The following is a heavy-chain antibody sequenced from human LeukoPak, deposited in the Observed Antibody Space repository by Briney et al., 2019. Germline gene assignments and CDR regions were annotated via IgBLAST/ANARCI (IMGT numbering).Heavy chain of an antibody. V-gene: IGHV4-4*07. J-gene: IGHJ4*02. CDR1: GGSISSYY. D-gene: IGHD5-18*01. CDR2: IYTSGST. Sequence: SGTLSLTCTVSGGSISSYYWSWIRQPAGKGLEWIGRIYTSGSTNYNPSLKSRVTMSVDTSKNQFSLKLSSVTAADTAVYYCAGTAREDYSYGYPSSDIDYWGQGTLVTVSS. CDR3: AGTAREDYSYGYPSSDIDY.